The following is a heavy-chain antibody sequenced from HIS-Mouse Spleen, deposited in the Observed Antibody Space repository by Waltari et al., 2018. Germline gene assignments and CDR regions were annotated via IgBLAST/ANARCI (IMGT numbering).Heavy chain of an antibody. J-gene: IGHJ6*02. D-gene: IGHD2-15*01. Sequence: QVQLQQWGAGLLKPSETLSLTCAVYGGSFSGYYWSWIRQPPGKGLEWIGEINHSGSTNYNPSLKSRVTISVDTSKNQFSLKLSSVTAADTAVYYCARGNCSGGSCYGGRYYGMDVWGQGTTVTVSS. CDR3: ARGNCSGGSCYGGRYYGMDV. CDR1: GGSFSGYY. CDR2: INHSGST. V-gene: IGHV4-34*01.